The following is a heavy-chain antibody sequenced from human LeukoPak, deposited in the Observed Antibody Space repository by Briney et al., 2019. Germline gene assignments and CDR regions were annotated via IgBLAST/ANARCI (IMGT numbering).Heavy chain of an antibody. J-gene: IGHJ4*02. V-gene: IGHV3-7*01. D-gene: IGHD3-22*01. CDR2: IKQDGSEK. CDR3: ARDEYYYDSSGYRGVDY. CDR1: GFTFSSYW. Sequence: GGSLRLSCAASGFTFSSYWMSWVRQAPGKGLEWVANIKQDGSEKYYVDSVKGRFTISRDNAKNSLYLQMNSLRAEDTAVYYCARDEYYYDSSGYRGVDYWGQGTLVTVSS.